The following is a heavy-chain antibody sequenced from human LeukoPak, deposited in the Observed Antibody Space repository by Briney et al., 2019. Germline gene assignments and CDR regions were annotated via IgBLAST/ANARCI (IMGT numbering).Heavy chain of an antibody. CDR2: INPSGGST. J-gene: IGHJ4*02. Sequence: ASVKVSCKASGYTFTSYYMHWVRQAPGQGLEWMGIINPSGGSTSYAQKFQGRVTMTRDTSTSTVYMELSSLRSEDTAVYYCAREHLGSGIAATGYRVFDYWGQGTLVTVSS. D-gene: IGHD6-13*01. CDR1: GYTFTSYY. CDR3: AREHLGSGIAATGYRVFDY. V-gene: IGHV1-46*01.